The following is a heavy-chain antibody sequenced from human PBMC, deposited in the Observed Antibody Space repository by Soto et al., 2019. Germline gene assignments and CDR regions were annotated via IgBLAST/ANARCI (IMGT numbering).Heavy chain of an antibody. D-gene: IGHD1-26*01. CDR2: IYHSGST. Sequence: SETLSLTRAVSGVSISSSQWWSWVRQSPGKGLEWIGEIYHSGSTNYNPSLYSRVTVSLDKSKNQFSLKLTSVTAADTAVYYCATREGLPDPFDIWGQGTTVTVSS. J-gene: IGHJ3*02. V-gene: IGHV4-4*02. CDR3: ATREGLPDPFDI. CDR1: GVSISSSQW.